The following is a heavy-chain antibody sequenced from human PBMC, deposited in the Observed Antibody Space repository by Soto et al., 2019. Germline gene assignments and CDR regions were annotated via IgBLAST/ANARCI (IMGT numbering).Heavy chain of an antibody. D-gene: IGHD6-6*01. J-gene: IGHJ6*02. CDR3: AREVRGSSPIYASYATDV. V-gene: IGHV1-69*06. CDR2: IIPIFGTA. CDR1: GGTFSSYA. Sequence: SVKGSCKASGGTFSSYAISWVRQAPGQGLEWMGGIIPIFGTANYAQKFQGRVTITADKSTSTAYMELSSLRSEDTAVYYCAREVRGSSPIYASYATDVCVQGTVVTVAS.